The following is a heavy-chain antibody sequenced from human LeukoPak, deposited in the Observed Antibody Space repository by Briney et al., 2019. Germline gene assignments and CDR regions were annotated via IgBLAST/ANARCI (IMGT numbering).Heavy chain of an antibody. Sequence: GGSLRLSCAASGFTFSSYWMHWVRQGPGKRLVWVSRINSDGSSTTYADSVKGRFTISRDNAKNTLYLQMNSLRAEDTAVYYCARGSYGYDYWGQGTLVTVSS. D-gene: IGHD5-18*01. V-gene: IGHV3-74*01. CDR3: ARGSYGYDY. CDR1: GFTFSSYW. J-gene: IGHJ4*02. CDR2: INSDGSST.